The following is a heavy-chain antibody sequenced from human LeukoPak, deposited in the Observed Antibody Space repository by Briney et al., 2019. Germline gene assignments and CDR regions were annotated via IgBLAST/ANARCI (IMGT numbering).Heavy chain of an antibody. V-gene: IGHV3-30-3*01. J-gene: IGHJ4*02. CDR3: ARGSLRLGELSLI. D-gene: IGHD3-16*02. Sequence: GGSLRLSCAASGFTFSSYAMYWVRQAPGKGLEWVAVISYDGSNKYYADSVKGRFTISRDNSKNTLYLQMNSLRAEDTAVYYCARGSLRLGELSLIWGQGTLVTVSS. CDR2: ISYDGSNK. CDR1: GFTFSSYA.